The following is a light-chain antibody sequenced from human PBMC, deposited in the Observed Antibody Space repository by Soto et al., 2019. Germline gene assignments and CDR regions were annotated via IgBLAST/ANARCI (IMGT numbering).Light chain of an antibody. CDR1: QSISTW. J-gene: IGKJ1*01. CDR3: QHYDSYPWT. CDR2: DAS. V-gene: IGKV1-5*01. Sequence: DIQMTQSPSTLSASVGDRVTITCRASQSISTWLAWYQQKPGKAPKLLIYDASSLKSGVPSRFSGSGSGTEFTLTISSLQPDDFAAYYCQHYDSYPWTFGQGTKVENK.